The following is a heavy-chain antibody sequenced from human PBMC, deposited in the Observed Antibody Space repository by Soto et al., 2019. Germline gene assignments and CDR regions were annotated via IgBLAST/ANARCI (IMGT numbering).Heavy chain of an antibody. CDR3: ARYRNIVVLTGSWGGAFDI. CDR2: IYYSGST. V-gene: IGHV4-30-4*01. Sequence: QVQLQESGPGLVKPSQTLSLTCTVSGGSISSGDYYWSWIRQPPGKGLEWIGYIYYSGSTFYNPSLKSRVTISVDTSKHQFSLMLSSLTAAVTAVYYCARYRNIVVLTGSWGGAFDIWGQGTMVTVSS. J-gene: IGHJ3*02. D-gene: IGHD2-21*02. CDR1: GGSISSGDYY.